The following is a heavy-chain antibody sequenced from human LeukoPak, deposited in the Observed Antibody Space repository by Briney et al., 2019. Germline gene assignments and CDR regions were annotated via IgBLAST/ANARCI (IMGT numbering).Heavy chain of an antibody. V-gene: IGHV3-11*04. D-gene: IGHD2-2*01. CDR2: ISSSGSTI. Sequence: GGSLRLSCAASGFTFSDYYMSWIRKAPGKGLEWVSYISSSGSTIYYADSVKGRFTISRDNAKNSLYLQMNNLRAEDTAVYYCARPCSTSRAFDIWGQGTMVTVSS. J-gene: IGHJ3*02. CDR3: ARPCSTSRAFDI. CDR1: GFTFSDYY.